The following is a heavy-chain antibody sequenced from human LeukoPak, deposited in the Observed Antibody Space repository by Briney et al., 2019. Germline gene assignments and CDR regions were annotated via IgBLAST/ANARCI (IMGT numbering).Heavy chain of an antibody. D-gene: IGHD3-9*01. Sequence: GGSLRLSCAASGFTFSSYSMTWVRQAPGKGLEWVSSISSGSNYIYYADSLKGRFTISRDNAKNSLYLQMNSLRAEDTAVYYCAQSGILTGCSPEYWGQGTLVTVSS. CDR1: GFTFSSYS. CDR3: AQSGILTGCSPEY. CDR2: ISSGSNYI. V-gene: IGHV3-21*06. J-gene: IGHJ4*02.